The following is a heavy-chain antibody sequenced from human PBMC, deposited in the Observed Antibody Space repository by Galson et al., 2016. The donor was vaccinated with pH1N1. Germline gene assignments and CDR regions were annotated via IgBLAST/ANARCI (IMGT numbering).Heavy chain of an antibody. CDR1: GGLVNGYY. J-gene: IGHJ3*01. CDR3: VRVARGTYRNPLDV. CDR2: INDRGVT. V-gene: IGHV4-34*01. D-gene: IGHD3-16*02. Sequence: ETLSLTCAVSGGLVNGYYWTWIRQSPGKGLEWIGDINDRGVTNYNPSLKSRVTISIETSKNQFSLFLTSVTAADNALYYCVRVARGTYRNPLDVWGQGTQVTVSA.